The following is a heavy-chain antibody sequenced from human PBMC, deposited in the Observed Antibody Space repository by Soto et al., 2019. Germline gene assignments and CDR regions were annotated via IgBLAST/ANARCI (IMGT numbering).Heavy chain of an antibody. CDR2: ISRDGGTK. D-gene: IGHD3-10*01. Sequence: QVQLVESGGGVVQPGRSLRLSCAVSGFTVSTYGMHWVRQAPGKGLEWVAVISRDGGTKYYADSVKGRFTISKDNSRNTLVLEMNSLRGDDMAVYYCTREVPSGYWGQGTLVTV. CDR3: TREVPSGY. CDR1: GFTVSTYG. J-gene: IGHJ4*02. V-gene: IGHV3-30*03.